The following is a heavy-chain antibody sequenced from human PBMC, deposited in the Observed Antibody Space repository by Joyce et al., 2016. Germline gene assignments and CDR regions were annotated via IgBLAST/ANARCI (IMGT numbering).Heavy chain of an antibody. Sequence: QAHLVQSGAEVKKSGSSVKVSCKASGGSFNKYTVSWVRQAPGQGLAWMGRIIPMLNMTNYAQEFQGRVTITADKATTTAYMQLTGLRSDDTAVYFCAGTFNYPHHDGMDVWGQGTTVTVSS. CDR3: AGTFNYPHHDGMDV. V-gene: IGHV1-69*02. D-gene: IGHD5-24*01. CDR2: IIPMLNMT. J-gene: IGHJ6*02. CDR1: GGSFNKYT.